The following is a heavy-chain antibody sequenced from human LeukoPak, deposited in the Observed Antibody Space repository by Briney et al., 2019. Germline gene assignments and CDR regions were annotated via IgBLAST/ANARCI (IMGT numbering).Heavy chain of an antibody. D-gene: IGHD5-12*01. CDR3: AREIGIVATIYHWFDP. CDR1: GGSISSYY. CDR2: IYTSGST. V-gene: IGHV4-4*07. Sequence: SETLSLTCTVSGGSISSYYWSWIRRPAGRGLEWIGRIYTSGSTNYNPSLKSRVTISVDTSKNQFSLKLSSVTAADTAVYSCAREIGIVATIYHWFDPWGQGTLVSVSS. J-gene: IGHJ5*02.